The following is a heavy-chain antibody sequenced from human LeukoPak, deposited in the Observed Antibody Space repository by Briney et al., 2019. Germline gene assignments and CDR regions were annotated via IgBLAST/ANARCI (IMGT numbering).Heavy chain of an antibody. D-gene: IGHD5-18*01. Sequence: GGSLRLSCAASGFTFSSYSMNWVRQAPGKGLEWVSSISSRSSYIYYADSVKGRFTISRDNAKNSLYLQMNSLRAEDTAVYYCARDRVSYGFDYYYGMDVWGKGTTVTVSS. CDR3: ARDRVSYGFDYYYGMDV. CDR2: ISSRSSYI. CDR1: GFTFSSYS. V-gene: IGHV3-21*01. J-gene: IGHJ6*04.